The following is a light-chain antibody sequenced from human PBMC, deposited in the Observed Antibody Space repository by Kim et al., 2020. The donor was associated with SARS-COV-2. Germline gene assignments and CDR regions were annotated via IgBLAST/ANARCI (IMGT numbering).Light chain of an antibody. CDR3: QQYDNLPTKFT. V-gene: IGKV1-33*01. CDR2: DAS. CDR1: QDISNY. Sequence: DIQMTQSPSSLSASVGDRVTITCQASQDISNYLNWYQQKPGKAPKLLIYDASNLETGVPSRFSGSGSGTDFTFTIRSLQPEDIATYFCQQYDNLPTKFTFRPWTKVDLK. J-gene: IGKJ3*01.